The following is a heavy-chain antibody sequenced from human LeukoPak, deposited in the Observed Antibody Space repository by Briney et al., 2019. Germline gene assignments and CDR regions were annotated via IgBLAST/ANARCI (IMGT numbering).Heavy chain of an antibody. D-gene: IGHD5-24*01. Sequence: PSETLSLTCTVSGDSFSNSYWSWIRQPPGKGLEWIAYIYDSVSTNYNPALKSRVTISVDTSKNQLSLNLMSVTAADTAVYYCAGGTPRDGYNFGYWGQGTLVTVTS. CDR1: GDSFSNSY. V-gene: IGHV4-59*01. CDR3: AGGTPRDGYNFGY. J-gene: IGHJ4*02. CDR2: IYDSVST.